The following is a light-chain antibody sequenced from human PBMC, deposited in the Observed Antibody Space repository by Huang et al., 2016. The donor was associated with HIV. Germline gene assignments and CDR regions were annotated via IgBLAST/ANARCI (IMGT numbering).Light chain of an antibody. Sequence: DIQMTQSPPSLSASVGSRVALTCRASKNISTYLNCYQKKSGKAPNLLLYAASRLVSGVPARVIGGGSGSNFTLTITNLQPEDIGTYYCQQSYSLPLSFGPGTTVNVK. CDR1: KNISTY. J-gene: IGKJ3*01. V-gene: IGKV1-39*01. CDR3: QQSYSLPLS. CDR2: AAS.